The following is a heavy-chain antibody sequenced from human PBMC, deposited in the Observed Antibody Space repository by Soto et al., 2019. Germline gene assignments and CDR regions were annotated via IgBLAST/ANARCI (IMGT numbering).Heavy chain of an antibody. J-gene: IGHJ4*02. CDR1: GFPFSSYW. CDR3: ARWAQGYNFDL. CDR2: ILSDGSDT. Sequence: EVQLVESGGGLVQPGGSLRLSCAASGFPFSSYWMHWVRQAPGEGLVWVSRILSDGSDTTYADSVKGRFTISRDNAKNTLYLQMNSLRAEDTAVYYCARWAQGYNFDLWGQGTLVTVSS. V-gene: IGHV3-74*01. D-gene: IGHD5-18*01.